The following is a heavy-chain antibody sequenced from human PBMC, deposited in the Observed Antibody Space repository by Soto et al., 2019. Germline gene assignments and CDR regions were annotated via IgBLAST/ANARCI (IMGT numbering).Heavy chain of an antibody. V-gene: IGHV1-69*02. CDR2: IIPILGIA. CDR3: ARGNPTVTTMCYYYGMDV. CDR1: GGTFSSYT. D-gene: IGHD4-17*01. Sequence: QVQLVQSGAEVKKPGSSVKVSCKASGGTFSSYTISWVRQAPGQGLEWMGRIIPILGIANYAQKFQGRVTMTADKSTSTADMELSSLRPEDTAVYYCARGNPTVTTMCYYYGMDVWCQGTTVTVSS. J-gene: IGHJ6*02.